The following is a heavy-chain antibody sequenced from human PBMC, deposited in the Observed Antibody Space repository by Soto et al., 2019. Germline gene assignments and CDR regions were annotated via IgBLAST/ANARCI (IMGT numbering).Heavy chain of an antibody. CDR3: ARLKFNYDSSGYYSRLSYYYYGMNV. D-gene: IGHD3-22*01. CDR1: GGSISSYY. J-gene: IGHJ6*04. V-gene: IGHV4-59*01. CDR2: IYYSGST. Sequence: SETLSLTCTVSGGSISSYYWSWIRQPPGKGLEWIGYIYYSGSTNYNPSLKSRVTISVDTSKNQFSLKLSSVTAADTAVYYCARLKFNYDSSGYYSRLSYYYYGMNVWGKGTTVTVSS.